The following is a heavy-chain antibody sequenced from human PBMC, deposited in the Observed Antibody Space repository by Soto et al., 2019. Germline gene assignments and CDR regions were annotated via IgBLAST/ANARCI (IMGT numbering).Heavy chain of an antibody. Sequence: ASVKVSCKASGYTFTSYAMHWVRQAPGQRLEWMGWINAGNGNTKYSQKFQGRVTITRDTSASTAYMELSSLRSEDTAVYYCARSARYNWNLRPDAFDIWGQGTMVTVSS. CDR2: INAGNGNT. V-gene: IGHV1-3*01. CDR1: GYTFTSYA. D-gene: IGHD1-1*01. CDR3: ARSARYNWNLRPDAFDI. J-gene: IGHJ3*02.